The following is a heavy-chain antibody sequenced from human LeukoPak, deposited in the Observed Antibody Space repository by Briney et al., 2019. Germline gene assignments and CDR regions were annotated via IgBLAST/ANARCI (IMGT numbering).Heavy chain of an antibody. D-gene: IGHD3-10*01. Sequence: GGSLRLSCAASGFTFSSYAMSWVRQAPGKGLEWVSAISGSGGSTYYADSVKGRFTISRDNSKNTLYLQMNSLRAEDTAVYYCAKDVRVVRGVIIHYYFDYWGQGTLVTVPS. CDR2: ISGSGGST. J-gene: IGHJ4*02. V-gene: IGHV3-23*01. CDR3: AKDVRVVRGVIIHYYFDY. CDR1: GFTFSSYA.